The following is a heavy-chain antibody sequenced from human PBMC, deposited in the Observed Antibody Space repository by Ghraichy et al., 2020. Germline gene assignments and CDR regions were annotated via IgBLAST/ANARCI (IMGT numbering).Heavy chain of an antibody. Sequence: GGSLRLSCEGSGFSFSDYSMIWVRLTPRKALEWVSYITGSSITIFYTDSVTGRFTISRDNAKNSLYLQMNSLRAEDTAVYYCARLPWPRRAAVGDWYFDLWGRGTLVAVSS. D-gene: IGHD3-3*01. J-gene: IGHJ2*01. CDR3: ARLPWPRRAAVGDWYFDL. CDR2: ITGSSITI. CDR1: GFSFSDYS. V-gene: IGHV3-48*01.